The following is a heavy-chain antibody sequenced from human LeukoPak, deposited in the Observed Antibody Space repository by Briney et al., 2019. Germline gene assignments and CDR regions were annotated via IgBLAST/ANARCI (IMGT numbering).Heavy chain of an antibody. J-gene: IGHJ4*02. V-gene: IGHV3-48*01. Sequence: PGGSLRLSCVGFGFTFRSHGMNWVRQAPGKGLEWISYISSSADRIYYADSVRGRLAISRDNDRNSLFLEMNALRAEDTAVYYCARANPTTPIFYFDFWGRGTLVTVSS. D-gene: IGHD4-17*01. CDR1: GFTFRSHG. CDR2: ISSSADRI. CDR3: ARANPTTPIFYFDF.